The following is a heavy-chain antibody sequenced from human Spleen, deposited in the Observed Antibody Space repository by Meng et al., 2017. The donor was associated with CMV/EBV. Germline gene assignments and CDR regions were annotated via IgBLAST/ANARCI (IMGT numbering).Heavy chain of an antibody. J-gene: IGHJ3*02. V-gene: IGHV3-9*01. D-gene: IGHD4-17*01. CDR1: GFTFDDYA. CDR3: AKGGDYSAFDI. CDR2: ISWNSGSI. Sequence: LSLTCAASGFTFDDYAMHWVRQAPGKGLEWVSGISWNSGSIGYADSVKGRFTISRDNAKNSLYLQMNSLRAEDTALYYCAKGGDYSAFDIWGQGTMVTVSS.